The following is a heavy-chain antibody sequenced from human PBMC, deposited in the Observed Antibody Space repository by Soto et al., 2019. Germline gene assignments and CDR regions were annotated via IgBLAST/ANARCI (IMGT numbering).Heavy chain of an antibody. V-gene: IGHV3-30-3*01. D-gene: IGHD1-26*01. CDR1: GFTFSSYA. CDR3: ARDRGGATYYFDY. CDR2: ISYDGSNK. Sequence: VQLVESGGGLVQPGGSLRLSCAASGFTFSSYAMHWVRQAPGKGLEWVAVISYDGSNKYYADSVKGRFTISRDNSKNTLYLQMNSLRAEDTAVYYCARDRGGATYYFDYWGQGTLVTVSS. J-gene: IGHJ4*02.